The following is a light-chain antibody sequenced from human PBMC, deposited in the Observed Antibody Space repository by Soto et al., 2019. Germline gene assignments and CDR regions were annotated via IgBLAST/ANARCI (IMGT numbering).Light chain of an antibody. CDR2: EGS. Sequence: QSALTQPASVSGSPGQSITISCTGTSSDFGSYNLVSWYQQHPGKAPKLMIYEGSKRRSGVSNRFSGSKSGNTASLTISGLHAEYEADYYCCSYAGSSTYVFGTGTKVTVL. CDR1: SSDFGSYNL. CDR3: CSYAGSSTYV. V-gene: IGLV2-23*01. J-gene: IGLJ1*01.